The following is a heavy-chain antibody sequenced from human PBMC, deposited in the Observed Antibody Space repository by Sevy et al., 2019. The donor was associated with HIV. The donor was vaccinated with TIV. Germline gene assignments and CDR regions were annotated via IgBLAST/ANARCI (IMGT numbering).Heavy chain of an antibody. CDR2: ISSSSNYI. CDR1: GLTFSKYP. D-gene: IGHD2-15*01. V-gene: IGHV3-21*01. J-gene: IGHJ4*02. CDR3: MRDGGCSSSSCLLYFDY. Sequence: GGSLRLSCVVSGLTFSKYPMKWVRQAPGKGLEWVSSISSSSNYIYYGDSVKGRFTSSRDNAKNSLYLQMNSLRADDTAVYYCMRDGGCSSSSCLLYFDYWGQGILVTVSS.